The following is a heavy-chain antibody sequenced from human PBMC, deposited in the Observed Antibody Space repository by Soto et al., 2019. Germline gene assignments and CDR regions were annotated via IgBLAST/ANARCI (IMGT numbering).Heavy chain of an antibody. CDR3: ARDYTSTSDGFDS. CDR2: IWYDGSNE. D-gene: IGHD2-2*01. Sequence: QVQLVETGGVVVQPGRSLRLSCAASGFTFSTYGMHWVRQAPGKGLEWVAVIWYDGSNEYYADSVKGRFTISRDNSKNTLYLQMNSPRAEDTAVYYCARDYTSTSDGFDSWGQGTLVTVSS. V-gene: IGHV3-33*01. J-gene: IGHJ4*02. CDR1: GFTFSTYG.